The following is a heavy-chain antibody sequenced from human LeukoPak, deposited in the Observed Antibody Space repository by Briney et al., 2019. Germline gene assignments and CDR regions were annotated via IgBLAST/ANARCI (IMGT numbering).Heavy chain of an antibody. Sequence: PGGSLRLSCAASGFTFSSYWMSWVRQAPGKGLEWVANIKQDGSEKCYVDSVKGRFTISRDNAKNSLYLQMNSLRAEDTAVYYCARRGYYHYYYYYGMDVWGQGTTVTVSS. J-gene: IGHJ6*02. CDR3: ARRGYYHYYYYYGMDV. D-gene: IGHD5-18*01. CDR2: IKQDGSEK. V-gene: IGHV3-7*01. CDR1: GFTFSSYW.